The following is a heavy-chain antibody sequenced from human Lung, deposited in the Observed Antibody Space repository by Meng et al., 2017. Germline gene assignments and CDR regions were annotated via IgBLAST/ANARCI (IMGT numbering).Heavy chain of an antibody. CDR1: GGSISSRNW. V-gene: IGHV4-4*02. D-gene: IGHD3-3*01. CDR2: IYHSGRT. CDR3: VRGGQDQAYYDFWSGPFDP. J-gene: IGHJ5*02. Sequence: QVRFTGSGPGLVKPSGTLSLTCAVFGGSISSRNWWSWVRQSPGKGLEWIGEIYHSGRTNYNPSLESRVTISLDKSQNHFSLKVKSVTAADTAVYYCVRGGQDQAYYDFWSGPFDPWGQGTLVTVSS.